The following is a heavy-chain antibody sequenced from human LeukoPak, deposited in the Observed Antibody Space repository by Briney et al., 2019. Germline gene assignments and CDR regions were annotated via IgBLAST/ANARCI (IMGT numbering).Heavy chain of an antibody. D-gene: IGHD2-2*01. CDR1: GFTFSSYG. CDR2: MSYDGSKE. CDR3: ARGVGIPAAIRDYGMDV. J-gene: IGHJ6*02. Sequence: GRSLRLSCAASGFTFSSYGMHWVRQAPGKGLEWVAVMSYDGSKEYYADSVKGRFTISRDNSKNTLYLQMNSLRVEDTAVYYCARGVGIPAAIRDYGMDVWGQGTTVTVSS. V-gene: IGHV3-30*03.